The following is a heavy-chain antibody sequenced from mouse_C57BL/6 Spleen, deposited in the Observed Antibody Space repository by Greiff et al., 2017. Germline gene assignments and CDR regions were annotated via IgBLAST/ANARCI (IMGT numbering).Heavy chain of an antibody. J-gene: IGHJ2*01. V-gene: IGHV1-69*01. CDR3: ARSGTYYSYYFDY. CDR2: IDPSDSYT. CDR1: GYTFTSYW. D-gene: IGHD1-1*01. Sequence: QVQLQQPGAELVMPGASVKLSCKASGYTFTSYWMHWVKQRPGQGLEWIGEIDPSDSYTNYNQKFKGKSTLTIDKSSSTAYMQLSSLTSEDSAVYYCARSGTYYSYYFDYWGQGTTLTVAS.